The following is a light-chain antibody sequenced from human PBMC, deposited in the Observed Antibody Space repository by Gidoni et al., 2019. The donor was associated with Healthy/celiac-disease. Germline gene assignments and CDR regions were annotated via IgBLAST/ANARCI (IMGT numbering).Light chain of an antibody. J-gene: IGLJ2*01. CDR1: SSDVGGYNY. V-gene: IGLV2-14*01. CDR3: TSYTKSSTRV. Sequence: QSALTQPASVSGSPGQSITIPCTGTSSDVGGYNYVSWYQQHPGKAPKLMIYEVSHRPSGVSNRFSGSKSGNTASLTISGLQAEDEADYYCTSYTKSSTRVFGGGTKLTVL. CDR2: EVS.